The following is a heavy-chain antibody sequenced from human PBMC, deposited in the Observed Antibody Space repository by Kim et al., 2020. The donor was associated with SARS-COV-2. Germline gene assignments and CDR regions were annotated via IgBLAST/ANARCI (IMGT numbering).Heavy chain of an antibody. CDR2: GK. D-gene: IGHD3-9*01. CDR3: ARHIFYSFDY. Sequence: GKDYADSVQGRFSISRENVENSVYLQMNSVRVEDTAVYYCARHIFYSFDYWGQGVLVTVSS. J-gene: IGHJ4*02. V-gene: IGHV3-7*01.